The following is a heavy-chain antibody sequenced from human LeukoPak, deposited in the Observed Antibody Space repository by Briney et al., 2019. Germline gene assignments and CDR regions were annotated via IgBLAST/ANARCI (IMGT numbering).Heavy chain of an antibody. Sequence: SETLSLTCTVSRGSISGYYWSWIRQSPGQGLDWVGYISYTGSTIYNPSLTSRVTISLDMGKNQFSLKLSSVTAADTAMYYCASSQVPYNWNLDYWGQGTLVTVSS. D-gene: IGHD1-20*01. CDR3: ASSQVPYNWNLDY. CDR2: ISYTGST. CDR1: RGSISGYY. V-gene: IGHV4-59*01. J-gene: IGHJ4*02.